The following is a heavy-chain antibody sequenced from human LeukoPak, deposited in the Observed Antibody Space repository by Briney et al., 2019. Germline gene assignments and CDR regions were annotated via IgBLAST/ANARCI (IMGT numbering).Heavy chain of an antibody. V-gene: IGHV4-39*01. J-gene: IGHJ4*02. D-gene: IGHD2-15*01. Sequence: KSSETLSLTCTVSGGSISSSSYYWGWIRQPPGKGLEWIGSIYYSGSTYYNPSLKSRVTISVDTSKNQFSLKLSSVTAADTAVYYCARHRRLGYCSGGSCYNFDYWGQGTLVTVSS. CDR2: IYYSGST. CDR1: GGSISSSSYY. CDR3: ARHRRLGYCSGGSCYNFDY.